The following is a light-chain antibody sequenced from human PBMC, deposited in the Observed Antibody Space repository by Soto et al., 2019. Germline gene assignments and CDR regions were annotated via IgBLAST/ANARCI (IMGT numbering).Light chain of an antibody. CDR3: QQYYNFWT. J-gene: IGKJ1*01. V-gene: IGKV1-5*03. Sequence: DIQMTQSPSTLSASVGDTVTITCRASQSIGSSLAWYQQKPGKAPNLLIYKASNLESGVPSRFSGSESETEFTLTISSVQPDDVATYYCQQYYNFWTFGQGTKVEIK. CDR2: KAS. CDR1: QSIGSS.